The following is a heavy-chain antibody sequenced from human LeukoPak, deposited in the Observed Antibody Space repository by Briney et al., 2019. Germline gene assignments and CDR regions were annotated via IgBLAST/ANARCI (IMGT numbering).Heavy chain of an antibody. J-gene: IGHJ3*02. Sequence: PSQTLSLACTVSGGSISSGSYYWSWIRQPAGKGLEWIGRIYTSGSTNYNPSLKSRVTISVDTSKNQFSLKLSSVTAADTAVYYCARGPPSLWFGRAFDIWGQGTMVTVSS. CDR2: IYTSGST. D-gene: IGHD3-10*01. CDR3: ARGPPSLWFGRAFDI. V-gene: IGHV4-61*02. CDR1: GGSISSGSYY.